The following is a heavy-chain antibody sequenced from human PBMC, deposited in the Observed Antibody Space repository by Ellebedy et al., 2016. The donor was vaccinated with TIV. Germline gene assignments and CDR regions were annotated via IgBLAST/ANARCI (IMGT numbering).Heavy chain of an antibody. CDR2: IKQDGSEK. V-gene: IGHV3-7*01. J-gene: IGHJ6*02. D-gene: IGHD3-16*01. CDR1: GLTFSTYW. CDR3: TKDVSPGGADV. Sequence: GGSLRLXCAASGLTFSTYWMNWVRQAPGKGLEWVANIKQDGSEKYYVDSVKGRFTISRDNAKSSLFLQMNSLRAEDTAVYYCTKDVSPGGADVWGQGTAVTVSS.